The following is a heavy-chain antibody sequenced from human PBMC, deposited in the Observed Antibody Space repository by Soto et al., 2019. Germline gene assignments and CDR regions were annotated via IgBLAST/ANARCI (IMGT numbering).Heavy chain of an antibody. V-gene: IGHV1-8*01. D-gene: IGHD6-13*01. Sequence: ASVKVSCKASGYRFSNYDMNWVRQAPGQGLEWMGWVNPNRANTGYAQKFRGRLTLTTNTSITTAYMELSSLRAEDTALYYCGGIGAASETRFWGQGTLVTVSS. CDR2: VNPNRANT. CDR3: GGIGAASETRF. J-gene: IGHJ4*02. CDR1: GYRFSNYD.